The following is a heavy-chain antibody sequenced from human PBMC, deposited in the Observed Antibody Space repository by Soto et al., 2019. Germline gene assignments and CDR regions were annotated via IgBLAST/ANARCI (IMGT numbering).Heavy chain of an antibody. CDR1: GDSVSSNSAA. CDR3: ARGIAVAGTSNRNWFDP. J-gene: IGHJ5*02. Sequence: SQTLSLTCAISGDSVSSNSAAWNWIRQSPSRGLEWLGRTYYRSKWYNDYAVSVKSRITINPDTSKNQFSLQLNSVTPEDTALYYCARGIAVAGTSNRNWFDPWGQGTLVTVSS. CDR2: TYYRSKWYN. D-gene: IGHD6-19*01. V-gene: IGHV6-1*01.